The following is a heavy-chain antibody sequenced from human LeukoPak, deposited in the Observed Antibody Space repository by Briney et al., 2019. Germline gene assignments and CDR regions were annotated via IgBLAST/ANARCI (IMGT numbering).Heavy chain of an antibody. V-gene: IGHV3-21*01. Sequence: GGSLRLSCAASGFSVSSYGMHWVRQAPGKGLEWVSSISSGSSYIYYADSVKGRFTISRDNAKNSLYLQMNSLRAEDMAVYYCARAPGYRSFLDYWGQGTLVTVSS. CDR3: ARAPGYRSFLDY. CDR2: ISSGSSYI. CDR1: GFSVSSYG. J-gene: IGHJ4*02. D-gene: IGHD6-13*01.